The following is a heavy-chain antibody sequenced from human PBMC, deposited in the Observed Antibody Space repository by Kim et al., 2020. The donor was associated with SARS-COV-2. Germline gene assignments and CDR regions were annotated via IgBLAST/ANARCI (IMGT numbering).Heavy chain of an antibody. J-gene: IGHJ4*02. D-gene: IGHD6-19*01. Sequence: SETLSLTCTVSGGSLNNYFWNWIRQPAGKGLEWIGRIYTSGTTDYNSSLKSRVTMSVDTSKNQFSLSLNSVTAADTAMYYCAREGSVVAGVDYWGQGTLV. CDR1: GGSLNNYF. CDR2: IYTSGTT. CDR3: AREGSVVAGVDY. V-gene: IGHV4-4*07.